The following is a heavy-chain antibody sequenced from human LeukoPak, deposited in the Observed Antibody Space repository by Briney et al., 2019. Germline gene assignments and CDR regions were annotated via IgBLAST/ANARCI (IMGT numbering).Heavy chain of an antibody. CDR3: ARDTYYDFWSGYYSGNAFDI. J-gene: IGHJ3*02. CDR2: INPNSGGT. D-gene: IGHD3-3*01. Sequence: ASVKVSCKASGYTFTGYYMHWVRQAPGQGLEWMGWINPNSGGTNYAQKFQGRVTMTRDTSISTAYMELSRLRSDDTAVYYCARDTYYDFWSGYYSGNAFDIWGQGTMVTVSS. V-gene: IGHV1-2*02. CDR1: GYTFTGYY.